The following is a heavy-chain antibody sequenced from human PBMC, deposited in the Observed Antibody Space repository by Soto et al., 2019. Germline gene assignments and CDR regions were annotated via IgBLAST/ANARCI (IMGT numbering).Heavy chain of an antibody. CDR3: ARGPTYYDFWSGYYSRGTDAFDI. Sequence: SSETLSLTCTVSGGSISSGGYYWSWIRQHPGKGLEWIGYIYYSGSTYYNPSLKSRVTISVDTSKNQFSLKLSSVTAADTAVYYCARGPTYYDFWSGYYSRGTDAFDIWGQGTMVTVSS. D-gene: IGHD3-3*01. V-gene: IGHV4-31*03. J-gene: IGHJ3*02. CDR2: IYYSGST. CDR1: GGSISSGGYY.